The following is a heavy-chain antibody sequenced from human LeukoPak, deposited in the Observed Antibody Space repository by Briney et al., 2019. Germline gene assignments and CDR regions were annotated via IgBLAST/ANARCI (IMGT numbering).Heavy chain of an antibody. D-gene: IGHD2-15*01. Sequence: VKPSETLSLTCTVSGGSISSYYWSWIRQPPGKGLEWIGYIYYSGSTNYNPSLKSRVTISVDTSKNQFSLKLSSVTAADTAVYYCAFRRGSIGYFDYWGQGTLVTVSS. CDR2: IYYSGST. J-gene: IGHJ4*02. V-gene: IGHV4-59*08. CDR3: AFRRGSIGYFDY. CDR1: GGSISSYY.